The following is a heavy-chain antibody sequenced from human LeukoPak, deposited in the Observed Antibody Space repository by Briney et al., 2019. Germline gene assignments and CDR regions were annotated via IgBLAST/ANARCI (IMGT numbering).Heavy chain of an antibody. D-gene: IGHD6-13*01. CDR1: GFTFSSYW. CDR3: ARETTSWYRTGGFDY. J-gene: IGHJ4*02. Sequence: GGSLRLSCAASGFTFSSYWMHWVRQAPGKGLVWVSRINSDGSSTSYADSVKDPLTISRDNAKSTLYLQMNSLRAEDTAVYYCARETTSWYRTGGFDYWGQGTLVTVSS. V-gene: IGHV3-74*01. CDR2: INSDGSST.